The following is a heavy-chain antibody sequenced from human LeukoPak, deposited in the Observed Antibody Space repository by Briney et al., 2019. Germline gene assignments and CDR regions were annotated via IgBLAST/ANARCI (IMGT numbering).Heavy chain of an antibody. J-gene: IGHJ4*02. CDR3: ARDPTEQQLVLHYFDY. CDR2: IWYDGGNK. D-gene: IGHD6-13*01. Sequence: GGSLRLSCAASGSTFSSYGMHWVRQAPGKGLEWVAVIWYDGGNKYYADSVKGRFTISRDNSKNTLYLQMNSLRAEDTAVYYCARDPTEQQLVLHYFDYWGQGTLVTVSS. CDR1: GSTFSSYG. V-gene: IGHV3-33*01.